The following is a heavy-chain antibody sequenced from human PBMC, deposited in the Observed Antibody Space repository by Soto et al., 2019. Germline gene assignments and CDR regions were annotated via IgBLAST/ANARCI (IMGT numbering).Heavy chain of an antibody. CDR3: ARESEDLTSNFDY. J-gene: IGHJ4*02. Sequence: SETLSLTCAVSGGSISSGGFSWSWIRQPPGKGLECIGYIYHTGSTYYNPSLKSRVTISVDTSKNQFSLKLSSVTAADTAVYYCARESEDLTSNFDYWGQGTLVTVSS. V-gene: IGHV4-30-2*01. CDR1: GGSISSGGFS. CDR2: IYHTGST.